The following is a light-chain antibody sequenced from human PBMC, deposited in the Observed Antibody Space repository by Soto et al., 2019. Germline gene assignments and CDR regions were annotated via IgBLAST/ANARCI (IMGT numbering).Light chain of an antibody. J-gene: IGKJ3*01. Sequence: EIVMTQSPAILSVSPGERATLSCRASKTVAKNLAWYQQKPGQPPRLLIYGASTRATGVPARFSGSGSGTEFTLTISSLQSEDFAIYYCQQYNTWPPPSESVGPGTKVDIK. V-gene: IGKV3D-15*01. CDR1: KTVAKN. CDR2: GAS. CDR3: QQYNTWPPPSES.